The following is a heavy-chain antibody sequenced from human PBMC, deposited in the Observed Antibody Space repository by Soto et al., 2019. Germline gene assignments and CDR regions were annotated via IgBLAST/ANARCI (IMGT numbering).Heavy chain of an antibody. CDR2: IYYSGST. CDR1: GGSISSYY. J-gene: IGHJ6*03. D-gene: IGHD3-10*01. V-gene: IGHV4-59*01. Sequence: SETLSLTCTVSGGSISSYYWSWIRQPPGKGLEWIGYIYYSGSTNYNPSRQSRVPISVDTSKNQFSLKLSSVTAADTAVYYCARGRGARKTYYYYYYMDVWGKGTTVTVSS. CDR3: ARGRGARKTYYYYYYMDV.